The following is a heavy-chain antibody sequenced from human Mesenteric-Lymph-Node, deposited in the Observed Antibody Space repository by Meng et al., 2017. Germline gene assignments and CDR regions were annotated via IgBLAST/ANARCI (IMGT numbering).Heavy chain of an antibody. CDR3: ARGYYDSSGYGYWYFDL. V-gene: IGHV4-30-4*01. Sequence: QVQVQESGPGLVKPSQTLSLTCTVSGGSISSGDYYWSWIRQPPGKGLEWIGYIYYSGSTYYNPSLKSRVAISVDTSKNQFSLKLSSVTAADTAVYYCARGYYDSSGYGYWYFDLWGRGTLVTVFS. CDR1: GGSISSGDYY. D-gene: IGHD3-22*01. CDR2: IYYSGST. J-gene: IGHJ2*01.